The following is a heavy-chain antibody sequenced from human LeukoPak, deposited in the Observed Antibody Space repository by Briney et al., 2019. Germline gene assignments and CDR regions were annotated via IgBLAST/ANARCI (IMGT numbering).Heavy chain of an antibody. V-gene: IGHV1-2*04. Sequence: GASVKVSCKASGYTFTGYYMHWVRQAPGQGLEWMGWINPNSGGTNYAQKFQGWVTMTRDTSISTAYMKLSRLRSDDTAVYYCARLGVTRELTPGPYWGQGTLVTVSS. J-gene: IGHJ4*02. CDR1: GYTFTGYY. CDR3: ARLGVTRELTPGPY. D-gene: IGHD1-26*01. CDR2: INPNSGGT.